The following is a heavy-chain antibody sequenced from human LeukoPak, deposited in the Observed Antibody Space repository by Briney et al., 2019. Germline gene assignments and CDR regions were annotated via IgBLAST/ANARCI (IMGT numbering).Heavy chain of an antibody. CDR3: AREKSLQNNWFGP. CDR1: GGSISGYY. CDR2: IHSTGNT. Sequence: PSETLSLTCTVSGGSISGYYWTWIRQPAGKGLEWIGRIHSTGNTNYNPSLKSRISMSVDTSKNQFFLKLSSVTAADTAVYYCAREKSLQNNWFGPWGQGTLVTVSS. J-gene: IGHJ5*02. D-gene: IGHD2-15*01. V-gene: IGHV4-4*07.